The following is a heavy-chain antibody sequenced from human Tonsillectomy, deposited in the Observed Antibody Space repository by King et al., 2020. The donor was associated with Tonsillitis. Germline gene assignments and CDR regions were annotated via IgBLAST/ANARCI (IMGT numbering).Heavy chain of an antibody. CDR3: AREGDYGNYND. CDR1: GYTFTSYA. V-gene: IGHV1-3*01. Sequence: QLVQSGAEVKKPGASVKISCKASGYTFTSYAMDWVRQAPGQRLEWMGWINAGNGNTKYSQKFQGRVTITRDTSASTAYMELSSLRSEDTAVYYCAREGDYGNYNDWGQGTLVTVSS. D-gene: IGHD4-11*01. J-gene: IGHJ4*02. CDR2: INAGNGNT.